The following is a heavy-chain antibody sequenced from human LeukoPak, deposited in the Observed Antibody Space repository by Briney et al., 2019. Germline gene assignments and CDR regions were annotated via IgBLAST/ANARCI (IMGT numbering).Heavy chain of an antibody. CDR3: AEVGDCSGGSCYVYFDY. Sequence: GGSLRLSCAASGFTFSSYEMNWVRQAPGKGLEWVSYISSSGSTIYYADSVKGRFTISRDNAKNSLYLQMNSLRAEDTAVYYCAEVGDCSGGSCYVYFDYWGQGTLVTVSS. CDR1: GFTFSSYE. V-gene: IGHV3-48*03. CDR2: ISSSGSTI. J-gene: IGHJ4*02. D-gene: IGHD2-15*01.